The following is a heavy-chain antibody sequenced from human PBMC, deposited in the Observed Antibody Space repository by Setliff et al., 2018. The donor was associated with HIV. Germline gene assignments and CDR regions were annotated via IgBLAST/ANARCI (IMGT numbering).Heavy chain of an antibody. D-gene: IGHD3-16*02. CDR3: ARTRPYYVWGSYRVKGPTFDAFDI. Sequence: SVKVSCKASGGTFSSYAISWVRQAPGQGLEWMGGIIPIFGTANYAQKFQGRVTITTDESTSTAYMELSSLRSEDTAVDYCARTRPYYVWGSYRVKGPTFDAFDIWGQGTMVTVSS. CDR2: IIPIFGTA. CDR1: GGTFSSYA. V-gene: IGHV1-69*05. J-gene: IGHJ3*02.